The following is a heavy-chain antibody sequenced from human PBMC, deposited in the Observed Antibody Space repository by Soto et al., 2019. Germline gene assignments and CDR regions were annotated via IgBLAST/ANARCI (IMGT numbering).Heavy chain of an antibody. CDR3: TKRRNVLRFLEWSSGMEV. CDR1: GFTFSNYG. CDR2: ISDDGSNK. Sequence: PGGSLRLSCAASGFTFSNYGMHWVRQAPGKGLEWVAFISDDGSNKYYADSMKGRFTMSRDNSKRTLYLQMSSLRVEDTAVYYCTKRRNVLRFLEWSSGMEVWSQGTTVTVSS. D-gene: IGHD3-3*01. V-gene: IGHV3-30*18. J-gene: IGHJ6*02.